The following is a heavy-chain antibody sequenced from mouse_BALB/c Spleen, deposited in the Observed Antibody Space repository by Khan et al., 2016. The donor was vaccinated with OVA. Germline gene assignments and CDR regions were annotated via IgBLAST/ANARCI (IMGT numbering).Heavy chain of an antibody. J-gene: IGHJ3*01. CDR2: IDPPNDDS. V-gene: IGHV14-3*02. D-gene: IGHD2-1*01. CDR1: GFNIKDTY. CDR3: ANLYGNAFAF. Sequence: VQLQQSGAELVKPGASVKLSCSASGFNIKDTYIHWMKQRPEQGLEWIGRIDPPNDDSKYGPKFQAKATLTADTSSNTAHLQLSSLTSEDTAVYYCANLYGNAFAFWGQGTLVSVSA.